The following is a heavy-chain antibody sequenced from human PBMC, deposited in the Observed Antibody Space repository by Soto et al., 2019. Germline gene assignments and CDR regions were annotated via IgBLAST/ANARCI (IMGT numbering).Heavy chain of an antibody. Sequence: QVQLVQSGAEVKKPGSSVKVSCKASGGSFSTYGINWVRLAPGQGLEWMGGIIPKFGTTNYAQKFRGRVXXXXXXXXXXXXXXXXXXXXXXXXXXXXXXXXXXXXXXXXXXLDYWGQGTLVTVSS. J-gene: IGHJ4*02. CDR2: IIPKFGTT. CDR3: XXXXXXXXXXXXXXLDY. V-gene: IGHV1-69*13. CDR1: GGSFSTYG.